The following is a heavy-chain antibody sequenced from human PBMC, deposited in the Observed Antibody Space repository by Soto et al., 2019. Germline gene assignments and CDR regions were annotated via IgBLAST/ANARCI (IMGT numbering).Heavy chain of an antibody. Sequence: SETLSLTCTVSGGSISSGGYYWSWIRQHPGKGLEWIGYIYYSGSTYYNPSLKSRVTISVDTSKNQFSLKLSSVTAADTAVYYCARSYSGWYSDYWGQGTLVTVSS. D-gene: IGHD6-19*01. CDR3: ARSYSGWYSDY. CDR2: IYYSGST. J-gene: IGHJ4*02. V-gene: IGHV4-31*03. CDR1: GGSISSGGYY.